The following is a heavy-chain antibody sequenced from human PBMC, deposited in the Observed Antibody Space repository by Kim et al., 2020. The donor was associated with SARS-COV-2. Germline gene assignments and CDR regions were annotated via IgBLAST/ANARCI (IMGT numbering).Heavy chain of an antibody. CDR1: GFTFSSYG. V-gene: IGHV3-33*05. Sequence: GGSLRLSCAASGFTFSSYGMHWVRQAPGKGLEWVAVISYDGSNKYYADSVKGRFTISRDNSKNTLYLQMNSLRAEDTAVYYCARVIGDGSGSYYYGMDG. D-gene: IGHD3-10*01. J-gene: IGHJ6*01. CDR3: ARVIGDGSGSYYYGMDG. CDR2: ISYDGSNK.